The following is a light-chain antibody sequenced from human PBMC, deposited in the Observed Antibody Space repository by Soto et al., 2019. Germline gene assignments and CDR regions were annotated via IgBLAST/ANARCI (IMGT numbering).Light chain of an antibody. CDR3: QQTNSFPLT. CDR1: QGISNW. J-gene: IGKJ3*01. CDR2: GAS. Sequence: DIQMTQFPSSVSASAGDRVTITCRASQGISNWLAWYQQKPGKAPKLLIYGASSLQSGVPSRFSGSGSGTDFSLTISSLQPADFATYYCQQTNSFPLTFGPGTKVDI. V-gene: IGKV1-12*01.